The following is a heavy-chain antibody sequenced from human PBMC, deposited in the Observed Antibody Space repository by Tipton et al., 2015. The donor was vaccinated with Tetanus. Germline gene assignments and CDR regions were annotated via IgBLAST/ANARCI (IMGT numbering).Heavy chain of an antibody. CDR1: GGSVRSGSYF. V-gene: IGHV4-31*02. CDR2: IYYSGST. CDR3: ARDQGGGRVVRLNWFDP. D-gene: IGHD6-6*01. Sequence: LRLSCTVSGGSVRSGSYFWNWIRQHPQKGLQWIGYIYYSGSTFYNPSFESRVTISVDTSKNQFSLKLTSVTAADTAVYYCARDQGGGRVVRLNWFDPWGQGIQVTVSS. J-gene: IGHJ5*02.